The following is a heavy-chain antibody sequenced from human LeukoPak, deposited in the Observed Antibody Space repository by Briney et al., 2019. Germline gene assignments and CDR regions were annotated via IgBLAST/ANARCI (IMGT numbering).Heavy chain of an antibody. Sequence: SGTLCLTCTVPGGSISSSSYYWGWIRQPPGEGLEWIGSIYYTGSTYYSPSLKSRVTISADTSKNEFSLKLSSVTAADTAVYYCTSEISSASNYWGQGTLVTVSS. J-gene: IGHJ4*02. D-gene: IGHD6-6*01. CDR1: GGSISSSSYY. CDR3: TSEISSASNY. V-gene: IGHV4-39*01. CDR2: IYYTGST.